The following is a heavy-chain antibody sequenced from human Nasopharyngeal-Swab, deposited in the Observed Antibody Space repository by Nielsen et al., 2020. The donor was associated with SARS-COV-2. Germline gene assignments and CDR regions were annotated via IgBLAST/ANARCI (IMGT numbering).Heavy chain of an antibody. D-gene: IGHD3-3*01. CDR1: GGFFSGYY. J-gene: IGHJ6*02. V-gene: IGHV4-34*01. CDR3: ARGEVLRFLEWSSAGGMDV. CDR2: INHSGST. Sequence: SETLSLTCAVYGGFFSGYYWSWIRQAPGKGLEWIGEINHSGSTNYNPSLKSRATISLDMSKNQFSLNLSSVTAADPAVYYCARGEVLRFLEWSSAGGMDVWGQGTTVTVSS.